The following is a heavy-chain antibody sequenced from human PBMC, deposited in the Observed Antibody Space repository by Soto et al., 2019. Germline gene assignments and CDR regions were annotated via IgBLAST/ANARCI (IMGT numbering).Heavy chain of an antibody. CDR1: GFSLSTSGVG. D-gene: IGHD3-16*01. CDR3: AHPLSTLGAFDI. CDR2: IYWNDDK. J-gene: IGHJ3*02. V-gene: IGHV2-5*01. Sequence: QITLKESGPTLVKPTQTLTLTCTFSGFSLSTSGVGVGWIRQPPGKALEWLALIYWNDDKRYSPSLKSRLTITKDTSKNQVVLTMSNMDPVDTATYYCAHPLSTLGAFDIWGQGTMVTVSS.